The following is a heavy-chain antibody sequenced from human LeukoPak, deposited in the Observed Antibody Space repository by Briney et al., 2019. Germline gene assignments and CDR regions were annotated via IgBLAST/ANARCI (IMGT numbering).Heavy chain of an antibody. CDR3: ARDHRVDYYDSTGLGTFDI. CDR1: GFTFSSYS. J-gene: IGHJ3*02. V-gene: IGHV3-21*01. Sequence: GGSLRLSCAASGFTFSSYSMNWVRQAPGKGLEWVSSISSSSSYIYYADSVKGRFTISRDNAKNSLYLQMNSLRAEDTAVYYCARDHRVDYYDSTGLGTFDIWGQGTMVTVSS. D-gene: IGHD3-22*01. CDR2: ISSSSSYI.